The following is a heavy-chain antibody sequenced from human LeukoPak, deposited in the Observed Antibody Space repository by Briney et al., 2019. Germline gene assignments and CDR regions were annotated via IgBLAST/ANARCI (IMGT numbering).Heavy chain of an antibody. V-gene: IGHV3-33*01. CDR1: GFTFSSYG. CDR3: ARETKYYDSSGCLDY. D-gene: IGHD3-22*01. Sequence: GGSLRLSCAASGFTFSSYGMHWVRQAPGKGLEWVAVIWYDGSNKYYADSVKGRFTISRDNSKNTLYLQMNSLRAEDTAVYYCARETKYYDSSGCLDYWGQGTLVTVSS. J-gene: IGHJ4*02. CDR2: IWYDGSNK.